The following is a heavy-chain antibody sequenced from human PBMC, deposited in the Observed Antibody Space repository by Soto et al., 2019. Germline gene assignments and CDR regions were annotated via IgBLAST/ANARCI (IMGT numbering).Heavy chain of an antibody. CDR3: VKDNDHAYAF. J-gene: IGHJ1*01. CDR1: GFSFTGYY. Sequence: GASVKVSCKASGFSFTGYYIHWLRQAPGQGLEWMGWINAHSGGTEYAQKFQGRVTLTRDTSIATAYLTLTSLTSDDTAVYFCVKDNDHAYAFWGQGTLVTVSS. D-gene: IGHD1-1*01. CDR2: INAHSGGT. V-gene: IGHV1-2*02.